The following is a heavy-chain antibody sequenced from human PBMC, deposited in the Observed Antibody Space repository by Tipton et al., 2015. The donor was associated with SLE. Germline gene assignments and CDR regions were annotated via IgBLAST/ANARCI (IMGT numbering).Heavy chain of an antibody. CDR3: ARSTDQNWFDP. CDR1: GGSISSSTYY. J-gene: IGHJ5*02. D-gene: IGHD2-2*01. Sequence: TLSLTCTVSGGSISSSTYYWGWIRQPPGKGLEWIGSVYYTGNTYYNPSLKSRVTISVDTSKNQFSLKLSSVTAADTAVYYCARSTDQNWFDPWGQGTLVTVSS. V-gene: IGHV4-39*07. CDR2: VYYTGNT.